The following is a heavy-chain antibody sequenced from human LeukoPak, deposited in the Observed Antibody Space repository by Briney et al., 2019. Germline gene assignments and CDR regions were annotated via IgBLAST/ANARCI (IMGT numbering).Heavy chain of an antibody. Sequence: SETLSLTCTVYGGSLSGYYWNWIRQPPGKGLEWIGEINHSESTNYNPSLKSRVTISGDTSKNQFSLKLNSVTAADTAVYYCARGRGYCSSTSCSHYYMDVWGKGTTVTVSS. CDR2: INHSEST. CDR1: GGSLSGYY. V-gene: IGHV4-34*01. CDR3: ARGRGYCSSTSCSHYYMDV. D-gene: IGHD2-2*01. J-gene: IGHJ6*03.